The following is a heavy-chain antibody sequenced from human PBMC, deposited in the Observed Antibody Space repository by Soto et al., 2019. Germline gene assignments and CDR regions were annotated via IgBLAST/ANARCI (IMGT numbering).Heavy chain of an antibody. Sequence: QVQLQESGPGLVKPSQTLSLTCTVSGGSISSGGYYWSWIRQHPGKGLELIGYIYYSGSTYYNPSLNGRLTISVDTSKNQFSVKLSSVTAADTAVYYCARASMGTAMVIGYDYWGQGTLVTVSS. D-gene: IGHD5-18*01. J-gene: IGHJ4*02. CDR2: IYYSGST. V-gene: IGHV4-31*03. CDR1: GGSISSGGYY. CDR3: ARASMGTAMVIGYDY.